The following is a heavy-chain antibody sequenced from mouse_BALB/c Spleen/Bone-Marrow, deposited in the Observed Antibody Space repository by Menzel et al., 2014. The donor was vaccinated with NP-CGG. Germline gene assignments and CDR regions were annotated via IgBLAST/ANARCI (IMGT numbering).Heavy chain of an antibody. J-gene: IGHJ2*01. CDR1: GYPFTTYP. V-gene: IGHV1-47*01. CDR2: FHPYDDDT. CDR3: ARGAYGLFDY. D-gene: IGHD6-5*01. Sequence: VQLQQSGAELVKPGASATMSCKAFGYPFTTYPIARMRQNHGKNLEWIGNFHPYDDDTKCNEQFKGKAKLTVDKSSTTVSLELSRLTSDDSAVYYCARGAYGLFDYWGQGATLTVSS.